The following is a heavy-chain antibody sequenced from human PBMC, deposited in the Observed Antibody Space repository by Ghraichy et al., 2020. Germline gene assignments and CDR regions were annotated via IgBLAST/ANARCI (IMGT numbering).Heavy chain of an antibody. Sequence: SETLSLTCAVSGGSISSGGYSWSWIRQPPGKGLEWIGYIYHSGSTYYNPSLKSRVTISVDRSENQFSLKLSSVTAADTAVYYCARAAGQELVIDYWGQGTLVTVSS. CDR1: GGSISSGGYS. CDR2: IYHSGST. D-gene: IGHD6-13*01. CDR3: ARAAGQELVIDY. J-gene: IGHJ4*02. V-gene: IGHV4-30-2*01.